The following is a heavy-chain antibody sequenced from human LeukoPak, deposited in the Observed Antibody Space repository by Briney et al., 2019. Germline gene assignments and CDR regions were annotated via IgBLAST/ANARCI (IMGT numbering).Heavy chain of an antibody. V-gene: IGHV4-39*02. J-gene: IGHJ3*02. CDR1: GGSISSSSYY. D-gene: IGHD3-22*01. Sequence: SETLSLTCTVSGGSISSSSYYWGWICQPPGKGLEWIGSIYYSGSTYYNPSLKSRVTTSVDTSKNQFSLKLSSVTAADTAVYYCARDYYDSSGHDAFDIWGQGTMVTVSS. CDR2: IYYSGST. CDR3: ARDYYDSSGHDAFDI.